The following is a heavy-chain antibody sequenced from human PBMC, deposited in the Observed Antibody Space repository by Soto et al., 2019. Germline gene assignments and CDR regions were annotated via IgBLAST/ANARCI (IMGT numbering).Heavy chain of an antibody. V-gene: IGHV3-23*03. CDR3: AKDRQPDGIWTFDL. J-gene: IGHJ4*02. CDR2: IFPGGST. Sequence: PGGSLRLSCAASGFTFSTYTMNWVRQAPGKGLEWVEGIFPGGSTYYANSEKGRFTISRDHSQSSEFLQKSSLREEDTAVYYCAKDRQPDGIWTFDLWGQGTLVTVSS. CDR1: GFTFSTYT. D-gene: IGHD3-9*01.